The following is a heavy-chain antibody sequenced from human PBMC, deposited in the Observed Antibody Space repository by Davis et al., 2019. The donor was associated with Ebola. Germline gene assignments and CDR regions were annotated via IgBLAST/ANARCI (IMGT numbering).Heavy chain of an antibody. V-gene: IGHV3-74*01. D-gene: IGHD4/OR15-4a*01. Sequence: PGGPLRLSCAASGFTFSNFAMSWVRQAPGKGLVWVSRINSDGSSTTYADSVKGRFTISRDNGKNTLYLQMNSLRAEDTAVYYCARDGANYYWYFDLWGRGTLVTVSS. J-gene: IGHJ2*01. CDR1: GFTFSNFA. CDR2: INSDGSST. CDR3: ARDGANYYWYFDL.